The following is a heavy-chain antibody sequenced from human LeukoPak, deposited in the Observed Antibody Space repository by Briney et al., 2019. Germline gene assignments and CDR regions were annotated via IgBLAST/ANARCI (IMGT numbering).Heavy chain of an antibody. Sequence: GESLKISCKGSGYSFTNYWIGWVRQMPGKGLEWMGSIYPGDSDTRNSPSFQGRVTISADKSIRTAYLQWSSLKASDTAMYYCVRSVTSSSSWSSWGQGTLVAVSS. CDR1: GYSFTNYW. V-gene: IGHV5-51*01. CDR3: VRSVTSSSSWSS. D-gene: IGHD6-13*01. CDR2: IYPGDSDT. J-gene: IGHJ5*02.